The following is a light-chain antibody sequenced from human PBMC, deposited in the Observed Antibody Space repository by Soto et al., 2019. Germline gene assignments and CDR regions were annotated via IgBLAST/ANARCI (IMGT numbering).Light chain of an antibody. Sequence: EIVMTQSPATLSVSPGEKATLSCRASQSVSNNLAWYQQKPGQAPRLLIYFASTRATGIPARFSGSGSGTGFSLTISSLQSEDFAVDYCQQYSKWPLTFGGGTKVETK. CDR2: FAS. CDR1: QSVSNN. V-gene: IGKV3-15*01. CDR3: QQYSKWPLT. J-gene: IGKJ4*01.